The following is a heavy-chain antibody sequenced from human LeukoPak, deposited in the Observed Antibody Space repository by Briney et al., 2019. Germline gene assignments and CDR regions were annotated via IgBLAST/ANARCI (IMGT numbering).Heavy chain of an antibody. V-gene: IGHV3-21*01. Sequence: GGSLRLSCAASGFTFSSYSMNWVRQAPGKGLEWVSSISSSSSYIYYADSVKGRFTISRDNAKNSLYLQMNSLRAEDTAVYYCARDSPNVDTPTPHYFDYWGQGTLVTVSP. CDR3: ARDSPNVDTPTPHYFDY. J-gene: IGHJ4*02. D-gene: IGHD5-18*01. CDR1: GFTFSSYS. CDR2: ISSSSSYI.